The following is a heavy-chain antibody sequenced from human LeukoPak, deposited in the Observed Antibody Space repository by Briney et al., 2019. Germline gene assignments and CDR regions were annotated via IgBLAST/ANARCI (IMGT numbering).Heavy chain of an antibody. Sequence: SETLSLTCTVSGGSISSGDYYWSWIRQPPGKGLEWIAYIYDSGSTYYNPSLKSRVTISVDTSKNQFSLKLSSVTAADTAVYYCARSKNYYDSRSPIFGAFDIWGQGTMVTVSS. V-gene: IGHV4-30-4*01. CDR3: ARSKNYYDSRSPIFGAFDI. J-gene: IGHJ3*02. D-gene: IGHD3-22*01. CDR2: IYDSGST. CDR1: GGSISSGDYY.